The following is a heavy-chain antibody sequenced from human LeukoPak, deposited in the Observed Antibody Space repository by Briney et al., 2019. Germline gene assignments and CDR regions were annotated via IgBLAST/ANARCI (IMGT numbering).Heavy chain of an antibody. CDR3: TTGIRGD. CDR1: GFFVSNAW. Sequence: GGSLRLSCAASGFFVSNAWMTWVRQAPGKGLEWVGRIRSKTDGGTTDYAAPVKGRFTISKDDSNNTLYLQMNSLKTEDTAVYYCTTGIRGDWGQGTLVTVSS. V-gene: IGHV3-15*01. D-gene: IGHD2/OR15-2a*01. J-gene: IGHJ4*02. CDR2: IRSKTDGGTT.